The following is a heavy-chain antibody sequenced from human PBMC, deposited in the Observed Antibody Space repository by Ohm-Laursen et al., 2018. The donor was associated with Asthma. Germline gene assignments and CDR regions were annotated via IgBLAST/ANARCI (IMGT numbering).Heavy chain of an antibody. Sequence: SLRLSCSASGFTFSSYGMHWVRQAPGKGLEWVAVISYDGSNKYYADSVKGRFTISRDNSKNTLYLQMNSLRAEDTAVYYCAKDDVGPDYWDQGTLVTVSS. CDR2: ISYDGSNK. V-gene: IGHV3-30*18. CDR1: GFTFSSYG. CDR3: AKDDVGPDY. J-gene: IGHJ4*02.